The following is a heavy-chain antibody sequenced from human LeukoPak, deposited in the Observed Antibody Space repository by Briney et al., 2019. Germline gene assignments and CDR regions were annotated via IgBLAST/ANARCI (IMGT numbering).Heavy chain of an antibody. D-gene: IGHD3-10*01. CDR2: IYYSGST. J-gene: IGHJ4*02. CDR1: GVSISSSTYY. Sequence: SETLSLTCSVSGVSISSSTYYWGWIRQPPGKGLEWIGNIYYSGSTHYNPSLRSRVTISVDTSKNQFSLKLSSVTAADTAVYYCARRPGDFDYWGQGTLVTVSS. V-gene: IGHV4-39*01. CDR3: ARRPGDFDY.